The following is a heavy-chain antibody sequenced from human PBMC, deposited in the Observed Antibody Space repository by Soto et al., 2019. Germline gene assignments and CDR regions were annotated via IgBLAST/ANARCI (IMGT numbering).Heavy chain of an antibody. Sequence: QVQLVESGGAVVQPGSSLRLSCAASGFSLKNYAFHWVRQAPGKGLEWVALISHNDEPKIFYADSVQGRFTISRDNFKNTVYLQMNSLRDEDTAVYHCARGVRAETYYNAFDYWGQGTQVTVSS. CDR1: GFSLKNYA. J-gene: IGHJ4*01. V-gene: IGHV3-30-3*01. D-gene: IGHD3-10*01. CDR2: ISHNDEPKI. CDR3: ARGVRAETYYNAFDY.